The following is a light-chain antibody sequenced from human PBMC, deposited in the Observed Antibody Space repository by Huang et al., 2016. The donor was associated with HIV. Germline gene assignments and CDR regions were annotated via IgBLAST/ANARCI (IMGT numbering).Light chain of an antibody. Sequence: AIRMTQSPSSLSASTGDRVNITCRASQEINNFLAWYQQKPGKAPNLLIYASSILETGVPSRFSGSVSWTEFNLSISCLQSEDFATYYCQQYYSYRTFGQGTQVEIK. CDR2: ASS. CDR3: QQYYSYRT. CDR1: QEINNF. V-gene: IGKV1-8*01. J-gene: IGKJ1*01.